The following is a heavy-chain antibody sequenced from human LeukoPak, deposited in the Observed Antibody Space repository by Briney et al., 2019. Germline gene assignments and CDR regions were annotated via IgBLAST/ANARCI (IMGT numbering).Heavy chain of an antibody. V-gene: IGHV1-46*01. J-gene: IGHJ4*02. Sequence: GASVKVSCKASGYTFTTYYIHWVRQAPGQGLEWMGIINPSGGSTTYAQIFQGRVTLTRDTSTSTVYMELSSLRSDDTAVYYCARAPKGVTTGYFDHWGQGTLVTVS. CDR2: INPSGGST. D-gene: IGHD1-26*01. CDR1: GYTFTTYY. CDR3: ARAPKGVTTGYFDH.